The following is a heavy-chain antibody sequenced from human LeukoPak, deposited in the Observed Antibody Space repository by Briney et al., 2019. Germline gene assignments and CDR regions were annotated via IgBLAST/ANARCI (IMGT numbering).Heavy chain of an antibody. CDR1: GFTFSSYA. J-gene: IGHJ4*02. CDR3: AKAAYCSSTSCYRFDY. Sequence: GGSLRLSCAASGFTFSSYAMSWVRQAPGKGLEWVSAISGSGGSTYYADSVKGQFTISRDNSKNTLYLQMNSLRAEDTAVYYCAKAAYCSSTSCYRFDYWGQGTLVTVSS. D-gene: IGHD2-2*01. V-gene: IGHV3-23*01. CDR2: ISGSGGST.